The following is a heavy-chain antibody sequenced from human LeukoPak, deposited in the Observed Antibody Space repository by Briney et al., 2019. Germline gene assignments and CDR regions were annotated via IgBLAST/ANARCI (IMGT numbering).Heavy chain of an antibody. J-gene: IGHJ4*02. CDR3: ARSPGSRWYFFDY. CDR2: IYASGST. CDR1: GDSISTYY. D-gene: IGHD6-13*01. V-gene: IGHV4-4*07. Sequence: SETLSLTCTVSGDSISTYYWSWIRQPAGKGLEWIGRIYASGSTNYNPSLKGRVSMSVDTSKNQFSLKLTSVTAADTAVYYCARSPGSRWYFFDYWGQGPLVTVSS.